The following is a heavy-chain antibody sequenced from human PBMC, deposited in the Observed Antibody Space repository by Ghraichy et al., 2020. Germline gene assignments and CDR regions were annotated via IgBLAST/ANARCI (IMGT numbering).Heavy chain of an antibody. Sequence: GGSLRLSCAASGFSVSDVYMTWVRQAPGKGLEWVSIIYAGGDTYSSDSVMCRFTISRDNSKNTIHLQMNSLRVADTAVYYCARGVGYPSFFDYWGQGTLVTVSS. CDR3: ARGVGYPSFFDY. J-gene: IGHJ4*02. CDR1: GFSVSDVY. CDR2: IYAGGDT. V-gene: IGHV3-53*01. D-gene: IGHD6-13*01.